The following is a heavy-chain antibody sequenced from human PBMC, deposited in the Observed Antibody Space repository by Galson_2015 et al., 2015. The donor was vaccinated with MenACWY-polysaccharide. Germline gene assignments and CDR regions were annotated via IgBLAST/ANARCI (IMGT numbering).Heavy chain of an antibody. CDR2: IYPGDSDT. V-gene: IGHV5-51*03. J-gene: IGHJ3*01. D-gene: IGHD4-17*01. CDR1: GYSFTPYW. Sequence: QSGAEVKKPGESLKISCKGSGYSFTPYWLAWVRQMPGKGLEWMGIIYPGDSDTRYSPSFQGRVTISADKSISNAYLQWSSLKASDTAMYYCARPLPMTAVTKAAFDVWGQGTMVTVSS. CDR3: ARPLPMTAVTKAAFDV.